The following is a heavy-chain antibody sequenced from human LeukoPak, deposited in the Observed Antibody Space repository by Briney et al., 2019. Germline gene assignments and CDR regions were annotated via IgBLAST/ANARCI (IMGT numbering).Heavy chain of an antibody. Sequence: SETLSLTCTVSGGSISSNYWNWLRQPPGKGLEWIGYSSYSGSTFYNPSLKSRVTISLDTSKNEFSLKLRSVTAADTAVYYCARDHGCYGMDVWGQGTTVTVSS. D-gene: IGHD5-24*01. V-gene: IGHV4-59*01. CDR2: SSYSGST. CDR1: GGSISSNY. CDR3: ARDHGCYGMDV. J-gene: IGHJ6*02.